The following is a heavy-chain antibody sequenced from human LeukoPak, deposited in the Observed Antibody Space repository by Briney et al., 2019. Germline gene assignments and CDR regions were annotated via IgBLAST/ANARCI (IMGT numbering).Heavy chain of an antibody. Sequence: GGSLRLSCAASGFTFSSYWMSWVRQAPGKGLEWVANIKQDGSEKYYVDTVKGRFTISRDNAKNSLYLQMNSLRAEDTAVYYCARSPWAVAGSDFDYWGQGTLVTVSS. CDR2: IKQDGSEK. CDR1: GFTFSSYW. CDR3: ARSPWAVAGSDFDY. J-gene: IGHJ4*02. D-gene: IGHD6-19*01. V-gene: IGHV3-7*01.